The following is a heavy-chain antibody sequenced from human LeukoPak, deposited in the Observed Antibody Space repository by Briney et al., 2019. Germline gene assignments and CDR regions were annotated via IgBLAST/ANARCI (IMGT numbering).Heavy chain of an antibody. Sequence: ASVKVSCKASGYTFTGYYMHWVRQAPGQGLEWMGWISAYNGNTNYAQKLQGRVAMTTDTSTSTAYMELRSLRSDDTAVYYCARVQRSRYDFWSGYSPDAFDIWGQGTMVTVSS. CDR3: ARVQRSRYDFWSGYSPDAFDI. CDR2: ISAYNGNT. V-gene: IGHV1-18*04. CDR1: GYTFTGYY. D-gene: IGHD3-3*01. J-gene: IGHJ3*02.